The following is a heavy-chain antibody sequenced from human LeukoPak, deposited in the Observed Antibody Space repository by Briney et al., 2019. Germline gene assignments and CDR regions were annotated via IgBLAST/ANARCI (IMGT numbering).Heavy chain of an antibody. CDR1: GYAFTGYY. D-gene: IGHD2-2*01. CDR3: ARVGLNIVVVPASYYMDV. Sequence: ASVKVSCKASGYAFTGYYMHWVRQAPGQGLEWMGWINPNSGGTNYAQKFQGRVTMTRDTSISTAYMELSRLRSDDTAVYYCARVGLNIVVVPASYYMDVWGKGTTVTVSS. J-gene: IGHJ6*03. CDR2: INPNSGGT. V-gene: IGHV1-2*02.